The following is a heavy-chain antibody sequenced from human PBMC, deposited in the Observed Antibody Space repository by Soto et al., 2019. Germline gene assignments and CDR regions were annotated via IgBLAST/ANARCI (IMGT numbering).Heavy chain of an antibody. J-gene: IGHJ6*02. Sequence: ASVKVSCKASGYTFTSYAMHWVRQAPGQRLEWMGWINAGNGNTKYSQKFQGRVTITRDTSASTAYMELSCLRSEDTAVYYCARDGGIVVVPAAYYYYGMDVWGQGTTVTVSS. CDR3: ARDGGIVVVPAAYYYYGMDV. V-gene: IGHV1-3*01. CDR1: GYTFTSYA. CDR2: INAGNGNT. D-gene: IGHD2-2*01.